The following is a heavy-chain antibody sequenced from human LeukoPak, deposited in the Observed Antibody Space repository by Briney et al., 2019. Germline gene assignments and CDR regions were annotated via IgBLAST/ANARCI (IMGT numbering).Heavy chain of an antibody. Sequence: SVKVSCKASGYTFTGYYIHWVRQAPGQGLEWMGGIIPIFGTANYAQKFQGRVTITADESTSTAYMELSSLRSEDTAVYYCARVLPAATYYYYGMDVWGQGTTVTVSS. V-gene: IGHV1-69*13. D-gene: IGHD2-2*01. CDR2: IIPIFGTA. CDR3: ARVLPAATYYYYGMDV. CDR1: GYTFTGYY. J-gene: IGHJ6*02.